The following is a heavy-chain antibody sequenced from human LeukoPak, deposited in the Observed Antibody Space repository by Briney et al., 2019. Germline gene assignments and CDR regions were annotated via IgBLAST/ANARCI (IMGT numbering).Heavy chain of an antibody. J-gene: IGHJ5*02. CDR3: ARDTGYGALDL. CDR1: GFTFRSYW. D-gene: IGHD4/OR15-4a*01. CDR2: IHPDGSVT. V-gene: IGHV3-7*01. Sequence: GGSLRLSCAASGFTFRSYWMSWVRQAPGKGLEWVAIIHPDGSVTRYGDFVKGRFTISRDNAENSLYLRMNSLRVEDTAVFYCARDTGYGALDLWGHGTLVTVPS.